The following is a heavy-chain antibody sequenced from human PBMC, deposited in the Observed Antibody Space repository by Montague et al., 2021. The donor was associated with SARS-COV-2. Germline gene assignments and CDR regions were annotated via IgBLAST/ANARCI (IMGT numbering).Heavy chain of an antibody. J-gene: IGHJ6*02. CDR1: GFTFSSYA. V-gene: IGHV3-30-3*01. CDR3: ARDEVDIVVVPAADTGYYYYGMDV. Sequence: SLRLSCAASGFTFSSYAMHWVRQAPGKGLEWVAVISYDGSNKYYADSVKGRFTIPRDNSKNTLYLQMNSLRAEDTAVYYCARDEVDIVVVPAADTGYYYYGMDVGGQGTTVTVSS. D-gene: IGHD2-2*03. CDR2: ISYDGSNK.